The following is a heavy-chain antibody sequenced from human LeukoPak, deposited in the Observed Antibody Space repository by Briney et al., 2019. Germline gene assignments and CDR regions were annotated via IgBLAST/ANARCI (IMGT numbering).Heavy chain of an antibody. V-gene: IGHV1-24*01. CDR1: GYTLTDVS. CDR2: FDPEGGET. CDR3: GIGRKFDWLLCHH. Sequence: ASVKVSCKISGYTLTDVSMHWVRQAPGKGLEWMGSFDPEGGETIYAQKFQGRVTMTEDPSADTAYMELRSLSSEDTAVYYCGIGRKFDWLLCHHWGQGTLVTVSS. J-gene: IGHJ5*02. D-gene: IGHD3-9*01.